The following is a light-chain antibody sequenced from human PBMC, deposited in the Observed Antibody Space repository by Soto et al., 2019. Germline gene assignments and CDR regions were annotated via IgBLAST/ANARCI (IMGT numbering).Light chain of an antibody. CDR1: RSDVGGYRF. Sequence: QSALTQPRSVSGSPGQSVTISCTGARSDVGGYRFVSWYQQHPDKAPKLMIYDVDKRPSGVPDRFSGSKSGNTASLTISGLPAEEEADYFCSSDTGGFTLGFGGGTKLTVL. J-gene: IGLJ3*02. CDR2: DVD. V-gene: IGLV2-11*01. CDR3: SSDTGGFTLG.